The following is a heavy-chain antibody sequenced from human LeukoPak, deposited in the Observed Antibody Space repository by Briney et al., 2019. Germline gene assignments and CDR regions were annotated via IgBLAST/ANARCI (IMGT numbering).Heavy chain of an antibody. J-gene: IGHJ4*02. CDR3: ARGGRDQASDY. V-gene: IGHV3-48*03. D-gene: IGHD5-24*01. Sequence: GGSLRLSCAASGFTFSSYEMNWVRQAPGKGLEWVSYISSSGSTIYYADSVKGRFTISRDNAKNSLYLQMNSLRAADTAVYYCARGGRDQASDYWGQGTLVTVSS. CDR1: GFTFSSYE. CDR2: ISSSGSTI.